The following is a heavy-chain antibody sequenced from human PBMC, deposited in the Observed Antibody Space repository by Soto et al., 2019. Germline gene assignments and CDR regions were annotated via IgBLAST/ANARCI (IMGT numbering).Heavy chain of an antibody. CDR2: INAGNGNT. J-gene: IGHJ6*03. D-gene: IGHD6-19*01. CDR3: ARVAIFVAGYYYHCDLDV. V-gene: IGHV1-3*01. CDR1: GYTFTSYA. Sequence: GASVKVSCKASGYTFTSYAMHWVRQAPGQSLEWMGWINAGNGNTKYSQKFQGRVTITRDTSASTAYMELSSLRSEDTAVYYCARVAIFVAGYYYHCDLDVWGKGTSVSLSS.